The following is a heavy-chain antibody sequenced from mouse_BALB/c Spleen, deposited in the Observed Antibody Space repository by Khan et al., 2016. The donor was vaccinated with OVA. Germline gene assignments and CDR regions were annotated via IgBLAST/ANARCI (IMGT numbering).Heavy chain of an antibody. CDR2: IYPGDGTT. V-gene: IGHV1S56*01. D-gene: IGHD1-1*01. J-gene: IGHJ4*01. Sequence: QIQLVQSGPELVKPGALVKISCKASGYTFTAYDINWVKQRPGQGLEWIGWIYPGDGTTEYNENFKGKATLTADTSSNTACMQLSSLTSEKSAVYFCAREGLRGVGMDYWGQGTSVSVSS. CDR1: GYTFTAYD. CDR3: AREGLRGVGMDY.